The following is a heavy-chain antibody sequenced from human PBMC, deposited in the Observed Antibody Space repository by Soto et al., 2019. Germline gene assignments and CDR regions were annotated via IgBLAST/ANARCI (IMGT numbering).Heavy chain of an antibody. Sequence: QVQLVESGGGVVQPGRSLRLSCEPSGFIFSRYGMHWVRQAPGKGLEWVALIRFDGSDTRYADSVKGRFTISRDNSKNTLFLQMNSLRGDDTAVYYCAREMSHCSRGRCYSDYWGQGTLVTVSS. D-gene: IGHD2-15*01. CDR2: IRFDGSDT. J-gene: IGHJ4*02. CDR1: GFIFSRYG. V-gene: IGHV3-33*01. CDR3: AREMSHCSRGRCYSDY.